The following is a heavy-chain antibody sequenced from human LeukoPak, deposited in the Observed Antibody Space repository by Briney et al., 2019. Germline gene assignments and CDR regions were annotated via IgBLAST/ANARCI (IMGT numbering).Heavy chain of an antibody. CDR3: TRQVLHTAMDY. J-gene: IGHJ4*02. D-gene: IGHD5-18*01. CDR1: GVSISSSSYH. CDR2: IYDSGST. V-gene: IGHV4-39*01. Sequence: PSETLSLTCTVSGVSISSSSYHWDWIRQPPGKGLEWIGSIYDSGSTYYSPSLKSRVIISVDTSKNQFSLKLNSVTAADTAVYYCTRQVLHTAMDYWGQGTLVTVSS.